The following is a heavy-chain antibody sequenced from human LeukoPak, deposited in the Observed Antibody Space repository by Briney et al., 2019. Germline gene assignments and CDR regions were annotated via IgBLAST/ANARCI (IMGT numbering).Heavy chain of an antibody. CDR1: GGSISSYY. D-gene: IGHD3-10*01. Sequence: PSETLSLTCTVSGGSISSYYWSWIRQPPGKGLEWIGYIYYSGSTNYNPSLKSRVIISVDTSKNQFSLKLSSVTAADTAVYYCARFMVRGCSDYWGQGTLVTVSS. J-gene: IGHJ4*02. V-gene: IGHV4-59*08. CDR2: IYYSGST. CDR3: ARFMVRGCSDY.